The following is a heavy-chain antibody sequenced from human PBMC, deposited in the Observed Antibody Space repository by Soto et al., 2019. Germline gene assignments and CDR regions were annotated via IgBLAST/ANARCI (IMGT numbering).Heavy chain of an antibody. CDR2: IFSNDEK. D-gene: IGHD6-19*01. J-gene: IGHJ5*02. CDR3: ARMRRYSSVEGYNWFDP. V-gene: IGHV2-26*01. CDR1: GFSLSKARLG. Sequence: SGPTLVNPTETRTLTRTSSGFSLSKARLGVSWIRQPPGQALEWLAHIFSNDEKTYSTSLKSKLTIPKDTSKSQVVLTVTNMDPVDTATYYCARMRRYSSVEGYNWFDPWGQGTLVTVSS.